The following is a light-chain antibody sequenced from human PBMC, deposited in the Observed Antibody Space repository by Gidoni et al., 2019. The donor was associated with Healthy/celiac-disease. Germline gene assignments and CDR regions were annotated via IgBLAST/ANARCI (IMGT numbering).Light chain of an antibody. CDR1: QSVSSNY. CDR2: GAS. J-gene: IGKJ4*01. CDR3: QQYGSSPPLT. Sequence: EIVFTQSPGTLSLSPGQRATLSCRASQSVSSNYLAWYQQKPGQTPSLLIYGASSRATGIPDRFSGSGSGTDFTLTISRLEPEDFAVYYCQQYGSSPPLTFGGGTKVEIK. V-gene: IGKV3-20*01.